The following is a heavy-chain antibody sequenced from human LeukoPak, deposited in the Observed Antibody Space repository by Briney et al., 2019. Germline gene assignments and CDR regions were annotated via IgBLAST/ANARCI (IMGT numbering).Heavy chain of an antibody. CDR3: ARAGQQWLADYYYYYVDV. CDR2: INHNGGT. J-gene: IGHJ6*03. Sequence: SETLSLTCAVYGGSFSGYYCGWIRQSPGKGLEWIGEINHNGGTNYNPSLKSRVTISVDTSNNQFSLKLSSVTAADTAVYYCARAGQQWLADYYYYYVDVWGTGTTVTVSS. D-gene: IGHD6-19*01. V-gene: IGHV4-34*01. CDR1: GGSFSGYY.